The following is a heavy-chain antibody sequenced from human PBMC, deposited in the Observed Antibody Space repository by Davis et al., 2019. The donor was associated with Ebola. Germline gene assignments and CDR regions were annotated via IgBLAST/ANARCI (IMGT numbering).Heavy chain of an antibody. CDR2: LHYSGYT. V-gene: IGHV4-38-2*02. D-gene: IGHD1-1*01. Sequence: MPSETLSLTCSVSGYFIISDYYWGWVRPPPGKGLEWIGILHYSGYTYYNPSLKSRVTISVDTSKNQISLNVSSVTAADTAVYYCARVSSDWNHDYWGQGTLVTVSS. CDR3: ARVSSDWNHDY. J-gene: IGHJ4*02. CDR1: GYFIISDYY.